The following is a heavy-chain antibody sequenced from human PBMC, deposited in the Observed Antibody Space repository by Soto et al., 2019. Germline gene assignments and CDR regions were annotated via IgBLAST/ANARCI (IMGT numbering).Heavy chain of an antibody. D-gene: IGHD1-1*01. CDR2: ISSSSSTI. CDR1: GFTFSSYS. J-gene: IGHJ3*02. Sequence: GGSLRLSCAASGFTFSSYSMNWVRQAPGKGLEWVSYISSSSSTIYYADSVKGRFTISRDNAKNSLYLQMNSLRDEDTAVYYCARDLRGTPEHPDAFDIWGQGTMVTVSS. CDR3: ARDLRGTPEHPDAFDI. V-gene: IGHV3-48*02.